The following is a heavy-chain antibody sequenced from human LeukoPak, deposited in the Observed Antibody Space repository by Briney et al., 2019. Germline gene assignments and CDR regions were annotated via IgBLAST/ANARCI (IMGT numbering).Heavy chain of an antibody. CDR3: ARRAGAYSHPYDY. D-gene: IGHD4/OR15-4a*01. CDR1: GFTFTSYA. J-gene: IGHJ4*02. V-gene: IGHV3-23*01. Sequence: PGGSLRLSCAASGFTFTSYAMSWVRQAPGKGLEWVSSISGNGDSRNYADSVKGRFTISRDNSKNTLYLQMNSLRAEDTAVYYCARRAGAYSHPYDYWGQGTLVTVSS. CDR2: ISGNGDSR.